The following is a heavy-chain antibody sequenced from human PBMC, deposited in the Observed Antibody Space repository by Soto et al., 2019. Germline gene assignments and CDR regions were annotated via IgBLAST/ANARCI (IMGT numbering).Heavy chain of an antibody. Sequence: PGGSLSLSCAASGFTFVHYALTWVRQAPGKGLEWVADISGSGESAFHADSVKGRFTISRDNSKNMAYMELNSLRAEDTAVYYCAKSHSSAAVYYYYYGMDVWGQGTTVTVSS. CDR1: GFTFVHYA. D-gene: IGHD6-25*01. V-gene: IGHV3-23*01. J-gene: IGHJ6*02. CDR2: ISGSGESA. CDR3: AKSHSSAAVYYYYYGMDV.